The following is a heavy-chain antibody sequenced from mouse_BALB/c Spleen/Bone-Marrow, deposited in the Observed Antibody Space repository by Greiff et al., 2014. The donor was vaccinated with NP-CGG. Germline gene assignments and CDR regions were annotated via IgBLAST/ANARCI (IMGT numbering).Heavy chain of an antibody. CDR1: GFSLTSYG. V-gene: IGHV2-9*02. CDR2: IWAGGST. CDR3: AREDGKGWYFDV. Sequence: VKLQESGPGLVAPSQSLSITCTVSGFSLTSYGVHWVRQPPGKGLEWLGVIWAGGSTNYNSALMSRLSISKDNSKSQVFLKMNSLQTDDTAMYYCAREDGKGWYFDVWGAGTTVTVSS. J-gene: IGHJ1*01. D-gene: IGHD2-1*01.